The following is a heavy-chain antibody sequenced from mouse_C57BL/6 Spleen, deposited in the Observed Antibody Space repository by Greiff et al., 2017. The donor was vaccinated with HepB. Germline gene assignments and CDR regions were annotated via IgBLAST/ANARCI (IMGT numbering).Heavy chain of an antibody. CDR1: GYTFTSYW. V-gene: IGHV1-7*01. CDR3: ARWNYGSSSWFAY. D-gene: IGHD1-1*01. CDR2: INPSSGYT. Sequence: VQLVESGAELAKPGASVKLSCKASGYTFTSYWMHWVKQRPGQGLEWIGYINPSSGYTKYNQKFKDKATLTADKSSSTAYMQLSSLTYEDSAVYYCARWNYGSSSWFAYWGQGTLVTVSA. J-gene: IGHJ3*01.